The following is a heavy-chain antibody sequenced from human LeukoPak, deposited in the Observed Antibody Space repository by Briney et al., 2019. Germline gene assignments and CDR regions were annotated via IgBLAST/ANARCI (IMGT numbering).Heavy chain of an antibody. V-gene: IGHV3-21*01. CDR1: GFTFSSYS. J-gene: IGHJ5*02. D-gene: IGHD2-2*02. Sequence: GGSLRLSCAASGFTFSSYSMNWVRQAPGKGLEWVSPISSSSSYIYYADSVKGRFTISRDNAKNSLYLQMNSLRAEDTAVYYCATEYCSSTSCYSDWFDPWGQGTLVTVSS. CDR3: ATEYCSSTSCYSDWFDP. CDR2: ISSSSSYI.